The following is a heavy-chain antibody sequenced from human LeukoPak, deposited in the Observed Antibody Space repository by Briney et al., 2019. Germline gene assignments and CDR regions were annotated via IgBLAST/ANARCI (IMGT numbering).Heavy chain of an antibody. D-gene: IGHD5-24*01. CDR3: ARERYGMATIS. V-gene: IGHV3-23*01. CDR2: ITGSGGIT. Sequence: GGSLRLSCAASGFTFTNYAMSWVRQAPGKGLEWVSGITGSGGITYYADSVKGRFTISRDNAKNSLYLQMNSLRAEDTAVYYCARERYGMATISWGQGTLVTVSS. CDR1: GFTFTNYA. J-gene: IGHJ5*02.